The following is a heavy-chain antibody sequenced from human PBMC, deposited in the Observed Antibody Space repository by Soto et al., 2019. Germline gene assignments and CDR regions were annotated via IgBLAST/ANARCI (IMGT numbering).Heavy chain of an antibody. CDR3: TRDPPRFDCSGGSCYPSYYYYGMDV. CDR2: IRSKAYGGTT. CDR1: GFTFGDYA. D-gene: IGHD2-15*01. V-gene: IGHV3-49*03. Sequence: GSLRLSCTASGFTFGDYAMSWFRQAPGKGLEWVGFIRSKAYGGTTEYAASVKGRFTISRDDSKSIAYLQMNSLKTEDTAVYYCTRDPPRFDCSGGSCYPSYYYYGMDVWGQGTTVPVSS. J-gene: IGHJ6*02.